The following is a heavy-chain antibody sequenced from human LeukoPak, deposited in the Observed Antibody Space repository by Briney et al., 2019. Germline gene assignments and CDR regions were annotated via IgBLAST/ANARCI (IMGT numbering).Heavy chain of an antibody. Sequence: QAGGSLRLSCAASGFTFSSYWMHWVRQAPGKGLVWVSRINSDGSSTSYADSVKGRFTISRDNAKNTLYLQMNSLRAEDTAVYYCARVSSGSYFGYYYYYMDVWGKGTTVTVSS. J-gene: IGHJ6*03. D-gene: IGHD1-26*01. V-gene: IGHV3-74*01. CDR2: INSDGSST. CDR1: GFTFSSYW. CDR3: ARVSSGSYFGYYYYYMDV.